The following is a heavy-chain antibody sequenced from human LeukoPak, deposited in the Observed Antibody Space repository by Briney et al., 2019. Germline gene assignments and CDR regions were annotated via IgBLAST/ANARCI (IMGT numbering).Heavy chain of an antibody. Sequence: GGSLRLSCAASGFTFSSYWMSWVRQAPGKGLEWVANIKQDGNEKNYVDSVEGRFTISRDNAKNALYLQMNSLRAEDTAVFYCARGGGTFEYWGQGTLVTVPS. J-gene: IGHJ4*02. CDR1: GFTFSSYW. D-gene: IGHD3/OR15-3a*01. CDR2: IKQDGNEK. CDR3: ARGGGTFEY. V-gene: IGHV3-7*01.